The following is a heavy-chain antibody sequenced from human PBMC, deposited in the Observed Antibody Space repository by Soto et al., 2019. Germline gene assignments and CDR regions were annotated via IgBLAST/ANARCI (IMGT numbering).Heavy chain of an antibody. D-gene: IGHD3-9*01. CDR2: ISGSGGST. Sequence: GGSLRLSCAASGFTFSSYAMSWVRQAPGKGLEWVSAISGSGGSTYYADSVKGRFTISRDNSKNTLYLQMNSLRAEDTAVYYCAKDRYDILTGYYPPNWFDPWGQGTLVTVSS. V-gene: IGHV3-23*01. CDR3: AKDRYDILTGYYPPNWFDP. CDR1: GFTFSSYA. J-gene: IGHJ5*02.